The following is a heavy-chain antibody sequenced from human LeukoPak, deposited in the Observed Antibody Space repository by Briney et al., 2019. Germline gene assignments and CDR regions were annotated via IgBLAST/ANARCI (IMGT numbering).Heavy chain of an antibody. J-gene: IGHJ4*02. CDR3: AREYSSGWYKGKYFDY. Sequence: PGGSLRLSCAASGFTFSSYAMHWVRQAPGKGLEWVAVISYDGSNKYYADSVKGRLTISRDNSKNTLYLQMNSLRAEDTAVYYCAREYSSGWYKGKYFDYWGQGTLVTVSS. CDR2: ISYDGSNK. CDR1: GFTFSSYA. D-gene: IGHD6-19*01. V-gene: IGHV3-30*04.